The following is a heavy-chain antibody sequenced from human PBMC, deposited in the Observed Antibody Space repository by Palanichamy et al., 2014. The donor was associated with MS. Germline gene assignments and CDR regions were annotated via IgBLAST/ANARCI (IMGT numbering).Heavy chain of an antibody. CDR3: ARAQSQYSDSGSYYNPVLFEY. V-gene: IGHV1-46*01. CDR1: GYTFTSYY. CDR2: INPSGGST. Sequence: VQLVQSGAEVKKPGASVKVSCRASGYTFTSYYLYWVRQAPGQGLEWMGIINPSGGSTSYAQKFQDRVTMTRDTSSSTVYMELSSLRSEDTAVYYCARAQSQYSDSGSYYNPVLFEYRGQGTLVTVSS. D-gene: IGHD3-10*01. J-gene: IGHJ4*02.